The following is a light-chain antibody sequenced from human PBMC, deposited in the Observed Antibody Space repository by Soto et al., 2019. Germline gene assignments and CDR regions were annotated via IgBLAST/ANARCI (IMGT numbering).Light chain of an antibody. CDR3: QQYGSSPLT. J-gene: IGKJ4*01. CDR2: GAY. Sequence: IVLTQYPATLSVSPGERSTLSCMASQSVRSNLAWYQQKPGQAPRLLIYGAYSRATGIPDRFSGSASGTDFTLTISRLQPEDFAVYFCQQYGSSPLTVGGGTQVEIK. V-gene: IGKV3-20*01. CDR1: QSVRSN.